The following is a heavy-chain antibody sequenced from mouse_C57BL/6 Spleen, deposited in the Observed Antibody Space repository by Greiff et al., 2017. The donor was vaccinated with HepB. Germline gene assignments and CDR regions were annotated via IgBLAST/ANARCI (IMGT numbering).Heavy chain of an antibody. CDR3: ATTVVYFDY. CDR2: IDPEDGET. D-gene: IGHD1-1*01. V-gene: IGHV14-2*01. CDR1: GFNIKDYY. Sequence: EVQLQQSGAELVKPGASVKLSCTASGFNIKDYYMHWVKQRTEQGLEWIGRIDPEDGETKYAPKFQGKATITADTSSNTAYLQHSSLTSEDTAVYYCATTVVYFDYWGQGTTLTVSS. J-gene: IGHJ2*01.